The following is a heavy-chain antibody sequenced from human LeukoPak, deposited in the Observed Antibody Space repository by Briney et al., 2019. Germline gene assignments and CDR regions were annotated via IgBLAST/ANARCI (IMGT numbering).Heavy chain of an antibody. CDR2: ISAYNGYT. CDR1: GGTFSCYA. CDR3: ARDGWELLQGFDY. V-gene: IGHV1-18*01. Sequence: GASVKVSCKASGGTFSCYAISWVRQAPGQGLEWMGWISAYNGYTKYAQKYQGRVTMTTDTSTSTADMELRSLRSDDTAVYYCARDGWELLQGFDYWGQGTLVTVSS. D-gene: IGHD2-15*01. J-gene: IGHJ4*02.